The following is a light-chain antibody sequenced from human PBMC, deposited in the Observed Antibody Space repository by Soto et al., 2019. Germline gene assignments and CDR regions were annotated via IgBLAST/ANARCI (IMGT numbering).Light chain of an antibody. Sequence: ENVLTQSPGTLSLSPGERATLSCRARQSVSGSYLAWYQQKPGQAPRHLIYGASSRATGVPARFTGSGSGTDFTLTISSLQSEDLAVYYCQQYNIWRSISFGQGTRLEI. CDR2: GAS. CDR1: QSVSGSY. J-gene: IGKJ5*01. V-gene: IGKV3-20*01. CDR3: QQYNIWRSIS.